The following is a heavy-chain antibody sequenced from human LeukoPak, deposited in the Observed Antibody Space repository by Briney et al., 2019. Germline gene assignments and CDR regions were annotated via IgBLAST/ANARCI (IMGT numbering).Heavy chain of an antibody. CDR1: GFTFSSDA. D-gene: IGHD1-7*01. J-gene: IGHJ5*02. Sequence: GGSLRLSCAASGFTFSSDAMSWVRQAPGKGLEWGSAISGSGGSTYYADSVKGRFTISRDNSKKTLYLQMNSLRAEDTAVYYCAKGLVGNWNYDWFDPWGQGTLVTVSS. CDR2: ISGSGGST. CDR3: AKGLVGNWNYDWFDP. V-gene: IGHV3-23*01.